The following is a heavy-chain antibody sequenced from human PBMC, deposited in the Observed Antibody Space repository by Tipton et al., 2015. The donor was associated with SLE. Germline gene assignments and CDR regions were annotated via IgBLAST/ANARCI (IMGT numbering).Heavy chain of an antibody. Sequence: VQLVQSGAEVKKPGESLKISCKASGYRFTNYWIGWVRQMPGKGLEWMGIIYPDDSDTRYNPSFQGQVTISADKSISTAYLQWSSLKASDTAMYYCARQGCSSTSCIRHWGQGTLVSVSS. CDR3: ARQGCSSTSCIRH. V-gene: IGHV5-51*01. J-gene: IGHJ1*01. D-gene: IGHD2-2*01. CDR2: IYPDDSDT. CDR1: GYRFTNYW.